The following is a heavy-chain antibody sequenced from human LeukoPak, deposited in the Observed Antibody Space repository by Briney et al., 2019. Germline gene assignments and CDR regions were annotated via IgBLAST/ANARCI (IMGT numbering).Heavy chain of an antibody. J-gene: IGHJ3*02. V-gene: IGHV4-59*01. CDR2: IYYSGST. D-gene: IGHD6-13*01. CDR1: GGSIGSYY. Sequence: SETLSLTCTVSGGSIGSYYWSWIRQPPGKGLEWIGYIYYSGSTNYNPSLKSRVTISVDTSKNQFSLKLSSVTAADTAVYYCASQTGAAGRFNGVFDIWGKGKMATVSP. CDR3: ASQTGAAGRFNGVFDI.